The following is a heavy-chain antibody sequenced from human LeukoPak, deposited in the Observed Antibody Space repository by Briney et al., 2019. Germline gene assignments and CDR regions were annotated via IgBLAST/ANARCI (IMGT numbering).Heavy chain of an antibody. V-gene: IGHV3-23*01. J-gene: IGHJ3*02. CDR3: ARVSFGAFDI. Sequence: PSETLSLTCAVSGGSFSRYYWTWIRQPPGKGLEWVSAISGSGGSTYYADSVRGRFTISRDNSKNTLYLQMNSLRAEDTAVYYCARVSFGAFDIWGQGTMVTVSS. D-gene: IGHD3-16*01. CDR2: ISGSGGST. CDR1: GGSFSRYY.